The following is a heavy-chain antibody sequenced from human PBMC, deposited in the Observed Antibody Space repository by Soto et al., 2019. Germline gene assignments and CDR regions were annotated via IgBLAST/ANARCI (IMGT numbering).Heavy chain of an antibody. CDR3: ARDYYDSSGYYLDAFDF. V-gene: IGHV1-69*06. D-gene: IGHD3-22*01. CDR2: IIPIFGTA. CDR1: GGTFSSYA. J-gene: IGHJ3*01. Sequence: QVQLVQSGAEVKKPGSSVKVSCKASGGTFSSYAISWVRQAPGQGLEWMGGIIPIFGTANYAQKFQGRVTITADKSTRTADMELSSHGSEDTAVYYCARDYYDSSGYYLDAFDFCGQGTMVTVSS.